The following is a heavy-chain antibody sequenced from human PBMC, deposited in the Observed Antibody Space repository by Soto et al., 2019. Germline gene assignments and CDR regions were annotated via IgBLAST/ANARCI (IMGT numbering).Heavy chain of an antibody. CDR2: ISLYNGNT. J-gene: IGHJ5*02. D-gene: IGHD2-15*01. Sequence: ASVKVSCKAYDFSFTSHGISWVRQAPGQGLEWMGWISLYNGNTNYAQQFQGRVTMTTDTSTSTAYMELRSLRSEDTAVYYCARGIATGQLDPWGQGTLVTVS. CDR3: ARGIATGQLDP. V-gene: IGHV1-18*04. CDR1: DFSFTSHG.